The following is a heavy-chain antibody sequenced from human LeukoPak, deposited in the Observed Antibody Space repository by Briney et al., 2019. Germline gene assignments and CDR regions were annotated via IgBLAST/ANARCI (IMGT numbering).Heavy chain of an antibody. CDR3: AREGLVSGFTFGQPFDY. V-gene: IGHV1-2*02. CDR1: GYTFTGYY. D-gene: IGHD3-16*01. J-gene: IGHJ4*02. CDR2: INPNSGGT. Sequence: ASVKVSCKASGYTFTGYYMHWVRQAPGQGLEWMGWINPNSGGTNYAQKFQGRVTMTRDTSISTAYMELSRLRSDDTAVYYCAREGLVSGFTFGQPFDYWGQGTLVTVSS.